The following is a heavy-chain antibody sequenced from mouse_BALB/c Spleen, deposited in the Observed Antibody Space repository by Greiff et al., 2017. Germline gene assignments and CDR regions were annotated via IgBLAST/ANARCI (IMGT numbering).Heavy chain of an antibody. CDR1: GFAFSSYD. Sequence: EVKLQESGGGLVKPGGSLKLSCAASGFAFSSYDMSWVRQTPEKRLEWVAYISGGGGSTYYPDTVKGRFTISRDNAKNTLYLQMSSLKSEDTAMYYCARRGYYGNYYAMDYWGQGTSVTVSS. J-gene: IGHJ4*01. CDR2: ISGGGGST. V-gene: IGHV5-12-1*01. CDR3: ARRGYYGNYYAMDY. D-gene: IGHD2-1*01.